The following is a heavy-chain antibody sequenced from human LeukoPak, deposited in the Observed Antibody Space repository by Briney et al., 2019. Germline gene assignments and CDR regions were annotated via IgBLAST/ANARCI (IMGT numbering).Heavy chain of an antibody. CDR3: ANISGHTRNHYDY. V-gene: IGHV1-69*13. Sequence: GALVKVSCKASGGTFSSYAISWVRQAPGQGLEWMGGIIPIFGTANYAQKFQGRVTITADESTSTAYMELSSLRSEDTAVYYCANISGHTRNHYDYWGQGTLVTVSS. CDR2: IIPIFGTA. J-gene: IGHJ4*02. CDR1: GGTFSSYA. D-gene: IGHD6-19*01.